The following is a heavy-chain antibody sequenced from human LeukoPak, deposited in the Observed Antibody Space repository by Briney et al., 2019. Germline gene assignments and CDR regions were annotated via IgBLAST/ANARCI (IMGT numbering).Heavy chain of an antibody. J-gene: IGHJ4*02. Sequence: GWSLRLSCAASGITLSNYAMSWVRQAPGKGLEWVSTISRSGGATYYADSVKGRCTISTDNSKNTLFLQMDSLRAEDTALYYCAKIHDYGPFTDYWGQGTLVTVSS. D-gene: IGHD4-17*01. CDR3: AKIHDYGPFTDY. V-gene: IGHV3-23*01. CDR2: ISRSGGAT. CDR1: GITLSNYA.